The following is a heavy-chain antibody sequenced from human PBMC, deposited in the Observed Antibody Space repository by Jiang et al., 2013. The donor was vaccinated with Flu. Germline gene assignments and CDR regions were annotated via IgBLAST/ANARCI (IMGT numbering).Heavy chain of an antibody. D-gene: IGHD6-19*01. CDR3: ARRAVPLQWLVRGNWFDP. CDR1: GGSFSGYY. CDR2: INHSGST. V-gene: IGHV4-34*01. J-gene: IGHJ5*02. Sequence: LLKPSETLSLTCAVYGGSFSGYYWSWIRQPPGKGLEWIGEINHSGSTNYNPSLKSRVTISVDTSKNQFSLKLSSVTAADTAVYYCARRAVPLQWLVRGNWFDPWGQGTLVTVSS.